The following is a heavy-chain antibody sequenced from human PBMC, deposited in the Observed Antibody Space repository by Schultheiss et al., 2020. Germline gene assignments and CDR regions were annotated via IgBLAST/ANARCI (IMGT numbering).Heavy chain of an antibody. CDR1: GGSISSYY. Sequence: SETLSLTCTVSGGSISSYYWSWIRQPPGKGLEWIGEIYHSGSTNYNPSLKSRVTISVDKSKNQFSLKLSSVTAADTAVYYCARTTGPMDVWGQGTTVTVS. D-gene: IGHD1-1*01. CDR2: IYHSGST. J-gene: IGHJ6*02. V-gene: IGHV4-59*12. CDR3: ARTTGPMDV.